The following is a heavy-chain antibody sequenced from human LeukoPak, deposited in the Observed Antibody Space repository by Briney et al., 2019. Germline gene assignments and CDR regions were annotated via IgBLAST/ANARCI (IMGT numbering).Heavy chain of an antibody. J-gene: IGHJ6*02. V-gene: IGHV4-59*01. CDR2: IHYSGST. Sequence: SETLSLTCTVSGGSISSYYWGWIRQPPGKGLEWIGYIHYSGSTNYNPSLKSRVTISVDTSKNQFSLKLSSVTAADTAVYYCARGTVPYYYYYGMDVWGQGTTVTVSS. D-gene: IGHD4-17*01. CDR1: GGSISSYY. CDR3: ARGTVPYYYYYGMDV.